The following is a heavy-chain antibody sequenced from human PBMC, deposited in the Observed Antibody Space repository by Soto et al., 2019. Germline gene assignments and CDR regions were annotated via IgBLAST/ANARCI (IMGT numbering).Heavy chain of an antibody. J-gene: IGHJ5*02. Sequence: QVQLQESGPGLVKPSETLSLTCTVSGGSISSYYWSWIRQPAGKGLEWIGRIYTSGSTNYNPSLKSRVTMSVDTSKNQFSLKLSSVTAADTAVYYCARGLASIVVVVAATHNWFDPWGQGTLVTVSS. CDR2: IYTSGST. V-gene: IGHV4-4*07. D-gene: IGHD2-15*01. CDR1: GGSISSYY. CDR3: ARGLASIVVVVAATHNWFDP.